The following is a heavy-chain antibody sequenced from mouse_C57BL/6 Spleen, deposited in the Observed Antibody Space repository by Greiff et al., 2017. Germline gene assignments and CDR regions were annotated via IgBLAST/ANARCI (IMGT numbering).Heavy chain of an antibody. Sequence: EVQVVESGGGLVQPKGSLKLSCAASGFSFNTYAMNWVRQAPGKGLEWVARIRSKSNNYATYYADSVKDRFTISRDDSESMLYLQMNNLKTEDTAMYYCVRDGSSPYYYAMDYWGQGTSVTVSS. CDR1: GFSFNTYA. V-gene: IGHV10-1*01. D-gene: IGHD1-1*01. CDR3: VRDGSSPYYYAMDY. J-gene: IGHJ4*01. CDR2: IRSKSNNYAT.